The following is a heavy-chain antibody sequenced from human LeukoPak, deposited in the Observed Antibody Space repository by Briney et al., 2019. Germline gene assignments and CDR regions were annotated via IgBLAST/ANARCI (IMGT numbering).Heavy chain of an antibody. Sequence: GGSLRLSCAASGFTFSSYAISWVRQAPGNGLEWVSAMSGSGGSTYYADSVKGRFTISRDNSKNTLYLQMNGLRAEDTAVYYCATEAVRENIWFGEILGGFDYWGQGTLVTVSS. V-gene: IGHV3-23*01. CDR1: GFTFSSYA. D-gene: IGHD3-10*01. CDR3: ATEAVRENIWFGEILGGFDY. CDR2: MSGSGGST. J-gene: IGHJ4*02.